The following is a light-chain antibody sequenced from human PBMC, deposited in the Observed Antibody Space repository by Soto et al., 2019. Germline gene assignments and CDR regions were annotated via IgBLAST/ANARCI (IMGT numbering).Light chain of an antibody. V-gene: IGKV3-20*01. CDR3: QQYGNSPWT. CDR1: QSAFSTY. Sequence: EIVLTQSPGTLSLSPGERATLSCRASQSAFSTYLAWYQQKPGQAPRLLIYGASSRATGIPDRFSGSGSGTDFTLTISRLEPEDVAVYYCQQYGNSPWTLGQGTKVEIK. J-gene: IGKJ1*01. CDR2: GAS.